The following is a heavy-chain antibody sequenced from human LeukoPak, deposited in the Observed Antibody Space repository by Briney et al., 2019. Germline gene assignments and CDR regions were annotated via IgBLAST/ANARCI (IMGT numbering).Heavy chain of an antibody. CDR1: GGSISSYY. J-gene: IGHJ6*03. V-gene: IGHV4-59*01. D-gene: IGHD1-26*01. Sequence: SETLSLTCTVSGGSISSYYWSWIRQPPGKGLEWIGYIYYSGSTNYDPSLKSRVTISVDTSKNQFSLKLSSVTAADTAVYYCASVTRSYSGSYPYYYYYMDVWGKGTTVTVSS. CDR2: IYYSGST. CDR3: ASVTRSYSGSYPYYYYYMDV.